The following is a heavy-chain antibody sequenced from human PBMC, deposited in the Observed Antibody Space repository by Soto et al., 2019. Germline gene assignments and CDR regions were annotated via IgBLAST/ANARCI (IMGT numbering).Heavy chain of an antibody. CDR3: ARGYMDYYDSSGPPYYFDY. V-gene: IGHV4-34*01. CDR2: INHSGST. J-gene: IGHJ4*02. Sequence: LSLTCAVYGGSFSCYYWSWIRQPPGKGLEWIGEINHSGSTNYNPSLKSRVTISVDTSKNQFSLKLSSVTAADTAVYYCARGYMDYYDSSGPPYYFDYRGQVTPGTVSS. D-gene: IGHD3-22*01. CDR1: GGSFSCYY.